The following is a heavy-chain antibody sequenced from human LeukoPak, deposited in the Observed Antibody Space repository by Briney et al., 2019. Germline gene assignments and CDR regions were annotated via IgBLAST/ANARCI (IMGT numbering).Heavy chain of an antibody. CDR2: INHSGST. CDR3: ASVSYDSSGYYSGAFDY. Sequence: SETLSLTCAVYGGSFSGYYWSWIRQPPGKGLEWIGEINHSGSTNYNPSLTSRVAISVDTSKNQFSLKLSSVTAADTAVYYCASVSYDSSGYYSGAFDYWGQGTLVTVSS. D-gene: IGHD3-22*01. V-gene: IGHV4-34*01. J-gene: IGHJ4*02. CDR1: GGSFSGYY.